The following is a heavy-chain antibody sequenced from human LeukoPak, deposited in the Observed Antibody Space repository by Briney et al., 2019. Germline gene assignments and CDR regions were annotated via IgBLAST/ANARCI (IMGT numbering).Heavy chain of an antibody. CDR3: AKLDSSGYYFDY. CDR1: GITFNRYA. Sequence: GSLKPPCSAPGITFNRYALKWVRQAPGKGLEWVSAISGSGGSTYYADSVKGRFTISRDNSKNTLYLQMNSLRAEDTAVYYCAKLDSSGYYFDYWGQGTLVTVSS. V-gene: IGHV3-23*01. CDR2: ISGSGGST. J-gene: IGHJ4*02. D-gene: IGHD3-22*01.